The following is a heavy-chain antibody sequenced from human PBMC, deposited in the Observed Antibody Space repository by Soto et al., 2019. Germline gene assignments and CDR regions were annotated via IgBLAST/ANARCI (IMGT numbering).Heavy chain of an antibody. Sequence: QITLKESGPTLVKPTQTLTLTCTFSGFSLTSPAVGVNWIRQPPGKALEWLALIYWDDDKQYSPSLKRRLTITEDTSKNQVVLTMTNMDPVDTATYYCAHGSGWLSDYWGQGTLVTVSS. J-gene: IGHJ4*02. CDR2: IYWDDDK. CDR3: AHGSGWLSDY. CDR1: GFSLTSPAVG. V-gene: IGHV2-5*02. D-gene: IGHD6-19*01.